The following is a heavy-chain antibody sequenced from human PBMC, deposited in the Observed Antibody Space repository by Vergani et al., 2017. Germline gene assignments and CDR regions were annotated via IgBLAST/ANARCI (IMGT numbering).Heavy chain of an antibody. CDR3: ARRGHGDYFSYSHFDY. J-gene: IGHJ4*02. D-gene: IGHD4-17*01. Sequence: EVQLVQSGAEVKKPGESLKISCKGSGYSFTSYWIGWVRQMPGRGLEWMGIIYPGDSDTSYSPSFQGQVTIPADKSISTADLQWSSLKASDTAMYYCARRGHGDYFSYSHFDYWGQGTLVTVSS. V-gene: IGHV5-51*01. CDR1: GYSFTSYW. CDR2: IYPGDSDT.